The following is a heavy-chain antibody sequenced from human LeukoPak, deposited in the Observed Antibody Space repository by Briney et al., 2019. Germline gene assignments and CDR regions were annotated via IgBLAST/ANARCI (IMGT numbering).Heavy chain of an antibody. J-gene: IGHJ4*02. CDR3: ARVGGTYYYDSSGYFVDY. Sequence: EASVKVSCKTSGYTFTGYYMHWVRQAPGQGLEWMGRINPNSGGTNYAQKFQGRVTMTRDTSISTAYMELSRLRSDDTAVYYCARVGGTYYYDSSGYFVDYWGQGTLVTVSS. CDR1: GYTFTGYY. V-gene: IGHV1-2*06. D-gene: IGHD3-22*01. CDR2: INPNSGGT.